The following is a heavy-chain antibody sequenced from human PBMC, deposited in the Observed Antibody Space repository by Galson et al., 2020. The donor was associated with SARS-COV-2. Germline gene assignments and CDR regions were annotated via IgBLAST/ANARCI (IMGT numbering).Heavy chain of an antibody. CDR1: GFTFSSYA. Sequence: GESLKISCAASGFTFSSYAMHWVRQAPGKGLEWVAVISYDGSNKYYADSVKGRFTISRDNGKNSLYLQIHNLRGEDTAVYYCARMLPRYYYYGMAMDVWGQGTTVTVSS. CDR2: ISYDGSNK. V-gene: IGHV3-30*04. CDR3: ARMLPRYYYYGMAMDV. D-gene: IGHD1-26*01. J-gene: IGHJ6*02.